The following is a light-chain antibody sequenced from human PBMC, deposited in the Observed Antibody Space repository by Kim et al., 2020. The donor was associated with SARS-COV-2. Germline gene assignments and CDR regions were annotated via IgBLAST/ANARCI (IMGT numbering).Light chain of an antibody. V-gene: IGKV1-33*01. Sequence: DIQLTQSPPSLSASVGDRVTITCQASQDIINYLNWYQQKPGKAPKLLIYDASKLETGVPSRFIGGGSGTHFTFTISSLQPEDIATYYCQQYNSLPRTFGGGTKVDIK. CDR1: QDIINY. J-gene: IGKJ4*01. CDR2: DAS. CDR3: QQYNSLPRT.